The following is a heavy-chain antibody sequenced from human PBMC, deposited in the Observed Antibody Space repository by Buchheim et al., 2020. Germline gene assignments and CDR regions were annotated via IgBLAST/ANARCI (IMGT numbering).Heavy chain of an antibody. J-gene: IGHJ2*01. D-gene: IGHD6-6*01. CDR1: GGSISSGGYY. V-gene: IGHV4-30-4*08. CDR3: ARDVIDSTSSRHWYFDL. CDR2: IYYSGGT. Sequence: QVQLQESGPGLVKPSQTLSLTCTVSGGSISSGGYYWSWIRQHPGKGLEWIGYIYYSGGTYYNPSLQSRVSISVDTSKNQFSLRLSSVTAADTAVYSCARDVIDSTSSRHWYFDLWGRGTL.